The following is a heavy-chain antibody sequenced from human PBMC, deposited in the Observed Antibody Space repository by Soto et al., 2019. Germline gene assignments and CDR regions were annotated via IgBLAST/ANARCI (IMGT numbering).Heavy chain of an antibody. J-gene: IGHJ4*02. V-gene: IGHV4-30-2*03. CDR3: ARHCRGFTTCDFEY. CDR1: GGSISSGGYS. CDR2: FYYNESP. Sequence: PSETLSLTCAVSGGSISSGGYSWSWIRQPPGKGLEWIGSFYYNESPSYNPSLKSRVTISADTSKNELSLNLSSVTAADSAVYYCARHCRGFTTCDFEYWGQGTLVTVS. D-gene: IGHD3-10*01.